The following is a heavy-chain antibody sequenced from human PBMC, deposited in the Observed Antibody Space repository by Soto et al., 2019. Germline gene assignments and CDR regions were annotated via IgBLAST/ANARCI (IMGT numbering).Heavy chain of an antibody. CDR1: GFRITGYY. V-gene: IGHV1-2*02. CDR3: ARGRYKVPSDGMDL. Sequence: ASVKVSCKASGFRITGYYFHWVRAAAGQGLEWLGWINPNTGGTTYAQKFQGRVTLTWDTSINTAYMELSSLRPDDTAMYYCARGRYKVPSDGMDLWGQGTAGTVS. J-gene: IGHJ6*01. D-gene: IGHD2-2*01. CDR2: INPNTGGT.